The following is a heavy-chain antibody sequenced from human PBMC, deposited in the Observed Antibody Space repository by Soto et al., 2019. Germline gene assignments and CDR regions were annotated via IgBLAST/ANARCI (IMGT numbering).Heavy chain of an antibody. V-gene: IGHV3-30*03. CDR2: ISYDGSNK. CDR3: APYPYCSGGSCQKYNWFDP. J-gene: IGHJ5*02. D-gene: IGHD2-15*01. CDR1: GFPFRSYG. Sequence: GGSLRLSCASSGFPFRSYGMHWVRQATGKGLEWVAVISYDGSNKYYADSVKGRFTISRDNSKNTLYLQMNSLRAEDTAVYYCAPYPYCSGGSCQKYNWFDPWGQGTLVTVSS.